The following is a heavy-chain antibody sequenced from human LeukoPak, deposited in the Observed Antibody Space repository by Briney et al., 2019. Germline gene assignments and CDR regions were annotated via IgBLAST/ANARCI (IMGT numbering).Heavy chain of an antibody. CDR1: GFTVSSNY. CDR3: ARSTSSEYDIYHFDY. V-gene: IGHV3-33*08. Sequence: GGSLRLSCAASGFTVSSNYMNWVRHAPGKGLEWVGVIWYDGNNKYYADSVKGRFTISRDNSKNTLYLQMNSLRAEDTAVYYCARSTSSEYDIYHFDYWGQGTLVTVSS. D-gene: IGHD3-9*01. J-gene: IGHJ4*02. CDR2: IWYDGNNK.